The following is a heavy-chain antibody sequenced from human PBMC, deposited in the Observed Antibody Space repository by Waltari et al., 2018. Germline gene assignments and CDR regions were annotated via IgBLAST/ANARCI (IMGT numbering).Heavy chain of an antibody. V-gene: IGHV3-30*02. D-gene: IGHD4-17*01. CDR2: ISFDGKKI. Sequence: VQLLESGGGVVQPGGSLRLSCAASGIIFSSHGMHWVRQIPGKGLEWVAFISFDGKKIFDADSVRDRFTISRDNSNNIVFLQMNSLRPEDSGVYYCAKDGDYSLTEYDAFDVWGQGTVVTVSP. CDR3: AKDGDYSLTEYDAFDV. CDR1: GIIFSSHG. J-gene: IGHJ3*01.